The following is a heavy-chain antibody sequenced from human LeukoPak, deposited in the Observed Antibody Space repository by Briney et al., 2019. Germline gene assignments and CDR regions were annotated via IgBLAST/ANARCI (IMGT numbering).Heavy chain of an antibody. CDR1: GFTFSSYS. V-gene: IGHV3-21*01. D-gene: IGHD3-10*01. CDR3: ARDARRFGEPRLFDP. CDR2: ISSSSSHI. J-gene: IGHJ5*02. Sequence: PRGSLRLSCAAPGFTFSSYSMNWVRQAPGKGLEWVSSISSSSSHIYYADSVKGRFTISRDNAKNSLYLQMNSLRAEDTAVYYCARDARRFGEPRLFDPWGQGTLVTVSS.